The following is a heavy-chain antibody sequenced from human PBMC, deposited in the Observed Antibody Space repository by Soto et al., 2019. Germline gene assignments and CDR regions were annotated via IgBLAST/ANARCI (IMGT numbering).Heavy chain of an antibody. D-gene: IGHD2-21*01. J-gene: IGHJ4*02. CDR3: AKKFREVYIPFEY. V-gene: IGHV4-59*08. CDR1: GDSISSYY. Sequence: SETLSLTCTVSGDSISSYYWSWIRQPPGKGLEWIGYIYYSGSTNYNPSLKSRVTISVDTSKNQFSLRLSSVTAADTAVYFCAKKFREVYIPFEYWGRGALVTSSS. CDR2: IYYSGST.